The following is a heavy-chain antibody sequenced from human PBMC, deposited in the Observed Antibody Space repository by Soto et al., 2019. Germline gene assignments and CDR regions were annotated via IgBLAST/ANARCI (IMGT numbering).Heavy chain of an antibody. CDR3: ARGPYHGWFDP. Sequence: SETLSLTCTVSGDSISSGDYYWSWVRQSPGKGLEWIGCIYYSGTTYYNPSLETRLTMSVDTSKNQFSLKLSSVTAADTAVYYCARGPYHGWFDPWGQGTLVTVSS. CDR1: GDSISSGDYY. V-gene: IGHV4-30-4*01. J-gene: IGHJ5*02. CDR2: IYYSGTT. D-gene: IGHD2-2*01.